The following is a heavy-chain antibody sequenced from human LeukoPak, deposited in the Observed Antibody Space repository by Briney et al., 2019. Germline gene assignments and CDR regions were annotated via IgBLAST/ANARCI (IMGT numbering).Heavy chain of an antibody. V-gene: IGHV4-59*08. CDR1: GDSINAYY. CDR2: IYFSGTT. Sequence: SETLSLTCTASGDSINAYYWGWIRQPPGKGLEWVGYIYFSGTTKYNPSPVSRVTISVDTSKNQFSMKMSSVTAADTGVYYCARRGADGGSNGHYNWFDPWGQGTLVTVSS. D-gene: IGHD3-16*01. CDR3: ARRGADGGSNGHYNWFDP. J-gene: IGHJ5*02.